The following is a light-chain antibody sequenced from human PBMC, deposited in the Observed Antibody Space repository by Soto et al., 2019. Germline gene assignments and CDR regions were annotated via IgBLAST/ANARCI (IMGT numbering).Light chain of an antibody. CDR1: QFLSSY. CDR3: QQRSNWPT. Sequence: EVVLTQSPATLSLAPGERATLSCRASQFLSSYLAWYQQKPGQPPRLLIYDTSNRATGIPARFSGSRSGTDFTLTISSLEPEDFAVYYCQQRSNWPTFGQGTRLEI. J-gene: IGKJ5*01. V-gene: IGKV3-11*01. CDR2: DTS.